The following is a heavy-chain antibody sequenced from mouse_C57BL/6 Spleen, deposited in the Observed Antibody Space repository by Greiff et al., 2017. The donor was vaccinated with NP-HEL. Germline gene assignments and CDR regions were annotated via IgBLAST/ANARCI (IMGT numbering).Heavy chain of an antibody. V-gene: IGHV1-55*01. CDR2: IYPGSGST. Sequence: VQLQQPGAELVKPGASVKMSCKASGYTFTSYWITWVKQRPGQGLEWIGDIYPGSGSTNYNEKFKSKATLTVDTSSSTAHMQLSSLTSEDSAVYYCARGFITTVGGYFDVWGTGTTVTVSS. J-gene: IGHJ1*03. CDR3: ARGFITTVGGYFDV. D-gene: IGHD1-1*01. CDR1: GYTFTSYW.